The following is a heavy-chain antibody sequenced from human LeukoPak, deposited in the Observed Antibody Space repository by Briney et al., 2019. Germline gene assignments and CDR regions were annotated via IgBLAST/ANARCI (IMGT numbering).Heavy chain of an antibody. D-gene: IGHD4-17*01. CDR3: ARGGRDYGDYIWGIGIDY. V-gene: IGHV1-2*02. CDR1: GYTFTGNF. J-gene: IGHJ4*02. CDR2: INPNSGGT. Sequence: ASVKVSCKASGYTFTGNFIHWVRQAPGQGLEWMGWINPNSGGTNYAQKFQGRVTMTRDTTTSTAYLELSRLRSDDPAVYYCARGGRDYGDYIWGIGIDYWGQGTLVTVSS.